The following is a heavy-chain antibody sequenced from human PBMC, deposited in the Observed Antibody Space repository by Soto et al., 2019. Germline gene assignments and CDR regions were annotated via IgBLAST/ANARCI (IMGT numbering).Heavy chain of an antibody. CDR1: GYSFTSYW. V-gene: IGHV5-51*01. CDR3: ARLSSSWYRYYYYGMDV. CDR2: IYPGDSDT. Sequence: HGESLKISCKGSGYSFTSYWIGWVRQMPWKGLEWMGIIYPGDSDTRYSPSFQGQVTISADKSISTAYLQWSSLKASDTAMYYCARLSSSWYRYYYYGMDVWGQGTTVTVSS. D-gene: IGHD6-13*01. J-gene: IGHJ6*02.